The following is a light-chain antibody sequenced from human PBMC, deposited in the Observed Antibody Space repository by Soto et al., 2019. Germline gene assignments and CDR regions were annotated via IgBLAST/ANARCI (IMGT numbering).Light chain of an antibody. CDR2: ANN. V-gene: IGLV1-51*01. CDR3: GTWDSSLSAVI. Sequence: QSVLTQPPSVSAAPGQKVTISCSGSSYNIGNNYVSWYQQLPGTAPKLLISANNKRPSGIPDRFSGSKSGASATLGITGLQTGDEADYYCGTWDSSLSAVIFGGGTKLTVL. J-gene: IGLJ2*01. CDR1: SYNIGNNY.